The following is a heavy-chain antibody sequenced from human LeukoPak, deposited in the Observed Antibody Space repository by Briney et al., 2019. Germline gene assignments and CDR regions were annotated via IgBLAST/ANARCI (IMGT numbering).Heavy chain of an antibody. CDR3: ARHYKWIQLWSFFDY. Sequence: SETLSLTCTVSGASVSSSNYYWSWIRQPPGKGLEWIGYIYYSGSTNYNPSLKSRVTISVDTSKNQFSLKLSSVTAADTAIYYCARHYKWIQLWSFFDYWGQGILVTVSS. V-gene: IGHV4-61*01. D-gene: IGHD5-18*01. CDR1: GASVSSSNYY. CDR2: IYYSGST. J-gene: IGHJ4*02.